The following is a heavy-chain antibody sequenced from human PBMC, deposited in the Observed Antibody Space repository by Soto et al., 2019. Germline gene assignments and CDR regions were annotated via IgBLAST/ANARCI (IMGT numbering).Heavy chain of an antibody. CDR3: AAAPPKAGGDAFDI. V-gene: IGHV1-58*02. D-gene: IGHD6-25*01. CDR1: GFTSTSSA. Sequence: SVKVSCKASGFTSTSSAMQWVRQARGQRLEWIGWIVVGSGNTNYAQKFQERVTITRDMSTSTAYMELSSLRSEDTAVYYCAAAPPKAGGDAFDIWGQGTMVTVSS. J-gene: IGHJ3*02. CDR2: IVVGSGNT.